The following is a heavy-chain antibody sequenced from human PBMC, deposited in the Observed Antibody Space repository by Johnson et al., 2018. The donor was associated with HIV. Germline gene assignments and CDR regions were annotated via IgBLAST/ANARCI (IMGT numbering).Heavy chain of an antibody. Sequence: QVQLVESGGGVVQPGRSLRLSCAASGFTFSSYAMHWVRQAPGKGLEWVAVISYDGSNKYYADSVKGRFTISRDNSKNTLYLQMNSLRAEDTAVYYCARVSCSSTSCLGDNPFDPWGQGTVVTVSP. D-gene: IGHD2-2*01. CDR2: ISYDGSNK. J-gene: IGHJ3*01. CDR1: GFTFSSYA. CDR3: ARVSCSSTSCLGDNPFDP. V-gene: IGHV3-30*04.